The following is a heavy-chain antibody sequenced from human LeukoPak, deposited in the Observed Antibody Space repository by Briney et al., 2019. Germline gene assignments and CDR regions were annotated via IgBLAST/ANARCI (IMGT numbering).Heavy chain of an antibody. CDR1: GFTFSNSA. CDR3: AKEYCSGDNCHSYGMDV. CDR2: ISGRGGSA. D-gene: IGHD2-15*01. J-gene: IGHJ6*02. V-gene: IGHV3-23*01. Sequence: PGGSLRLCCAASGFTFSNSAMTWVRQAPGKGLEWVSGISGRGGSAYYADSVNGRFTISRDNSKNTMYLQMSSLRAEDTAIYYCAKEYCSGDNCHSYGMDVWGQGTTVTVSS.